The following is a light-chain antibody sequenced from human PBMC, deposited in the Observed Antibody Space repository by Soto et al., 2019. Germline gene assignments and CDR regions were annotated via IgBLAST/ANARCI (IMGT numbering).Light chain of an antibody. CDR1: SSDVGSYNY. CDR3: SSYTNSNTWV. J-gene: IGLJ3*02. Sequence: QSVLTQPASVSGSPGQSISISCTGTSSDVGSYNYVSWYQQHPGKAPKFLIYDVTDRPSGVANRFSGSKSGNTASLTVSGLQAEDEADYYCSSYTNSNTWVFGGGTKLTVL. CDR2: DVT. V-gene: IGLV2-14*01.